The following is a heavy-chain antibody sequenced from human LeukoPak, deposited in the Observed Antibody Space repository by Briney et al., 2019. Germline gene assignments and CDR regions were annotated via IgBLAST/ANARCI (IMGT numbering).Heavy chain of an antibody. V-gene: IGHV4-30-2*01. D-gene: IGHD2-2*01. CDR3: AREPRYCSRTTSCYHANYFYYMDV. J-gene: IGHJ6*03. CDR1: GGSISSGGYS. Sequence: SETLSLTCAVSGGSISSGGYSWSWIRQPPGKGLEWIGYIYHSGSTYYNPSLKSRVTISVDRSKNQFSLKLSSVTAADTAVYYCAREPRYCSRTTSCYHANYFYYMDVWGKGTTVTVSS. CDR2: IYHSGST.